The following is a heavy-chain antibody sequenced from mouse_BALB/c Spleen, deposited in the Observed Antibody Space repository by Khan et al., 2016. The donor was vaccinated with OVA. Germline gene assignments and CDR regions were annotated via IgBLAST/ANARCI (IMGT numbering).Heavy chain of an antibody. CDR3: ARAFYYGAWFAY. D-gene: IGHD1-1*01. J-gene: IGHJ3*01. CDR1: GFSLTSYG. CDR2: IWAGGST. V-gene: IGHV2-9*02. Sequence: QVQLKESGPGLVAPSQTLSITCTVSGFSLTSYGVHWVRQPPGKGLEWLGVIWAGGSTNHNSALMSRLSISKDNSKSQVFLKMNSLTTDDTAMYYCARAFYYGAWFAYWGQGTLVTVSA.